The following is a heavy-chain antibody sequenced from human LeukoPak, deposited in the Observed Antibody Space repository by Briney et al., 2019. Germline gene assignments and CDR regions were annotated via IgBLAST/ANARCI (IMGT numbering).Heavy chain of an antibody. J-gene: IGHJ4*02. CDR3: AKDLLSVVPAAVTPFDY. D-gene: IGHD2-2*01. CDR2: ISGSGGST. Sequence: GGSLRLSCAASGFTFSSYGMSWVRQAPGKGLEWVSAISGSGGSTYYADSVKGRFTISRDNSKNTLYLQMNSLRAEDTAVYYCAKDLLSVVPAAVTPFDYWGQGTLVTVSS. V-gene: IGHV3-23*01. CDR1: GFTFSSYG.